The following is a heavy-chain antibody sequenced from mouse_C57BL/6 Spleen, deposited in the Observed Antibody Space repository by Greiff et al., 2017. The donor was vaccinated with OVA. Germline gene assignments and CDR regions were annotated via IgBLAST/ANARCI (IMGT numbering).Heavy chain of an antibody. CDR3: ARLTDYYGSSMDY. Sequence: VKVVESGPGLVAPSQSLSITCTVSGFSLTSYAISWVRQPPGKGLEWLGVIWTGGGTNYNSALKSRLSISKDNSKSQVFLKMNSLQTDDTARYYCARLTDYYGSSMDYWGQGTSVTVSS. D-gene: IGHD1-1*01. CDR1: GFSLTSYA. CDR2: IWTGGGT. V-gene: IGHV2-9-1*01. J-gene: IGHJ4*01.